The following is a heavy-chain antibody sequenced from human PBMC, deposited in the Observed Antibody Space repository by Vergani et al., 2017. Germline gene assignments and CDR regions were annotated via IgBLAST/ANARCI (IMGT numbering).Heavy chain of an antibody. CDR1: GGSISSSSYY. CDR3: ARDSPGRDRRIQGYCSGGSCYPSSGKLYYLDY. CDR2: IYYSGST. Sequence: QLQLQESGPGLVKPSETLSLTCTVSGGSISSSSYYWGWIRQPPGKGLEWIGSIYYSGSTYYNPSLKSRVTISVDTSKNQFSLKLSSVTASDTAVYYCARDSPGRDRRIQGYCSGGSCYPSSGKLYYLDYWGQGTLVTVSS. J-gene: IGHJ4*02. D-gene: IGHD2-15*01. V-gene: IGHV4-39*07.